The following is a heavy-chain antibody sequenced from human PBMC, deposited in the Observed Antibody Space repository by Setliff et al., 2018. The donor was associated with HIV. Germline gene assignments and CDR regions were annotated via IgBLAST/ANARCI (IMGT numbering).Heavy chain of an antibody. CDR1: GFTFGDYA. CDR2: IRSKGYGGTT. CDR3: TRDRITLFGVVLRSNYYYMDV. J-gene: IGHJ6*03. V-gene: IGHV3-49*04. D-gene: IGHD3-3*01. Sequence: GGSLRLSCTASGFTFGDYAMSWVRQAPGKGLEWVGFIRSKGYGGTTEYAASVKGRFTISRDDPKSIAYLQMNSLKTEDTAVYYCTRDRITLFGVVLRSNYYYMDVWGKGTTVTVSS.